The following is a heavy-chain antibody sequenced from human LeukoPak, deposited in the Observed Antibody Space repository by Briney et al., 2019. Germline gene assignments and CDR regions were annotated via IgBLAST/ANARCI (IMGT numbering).Heavy chain of an antibody. J-gene: IGHJ3*02. CDR3: ARHLVGLVRAGAFDI. CDR1: GGSISSSSYY. V-gene: IGHV4-61*05. D-gene: IGHD6-19*01. CDR2: IYYSGST. Sequence: KSSETLSLTCTVSGGSISSSSYYWSWIRQPPGKGLEWIGYIYYSGSTNYNPSLKSRVTISVDTSKNQFSLKLSSVTAADTAVYYCARHLVGLVRAGAFDIWGQGTMVTVSS.